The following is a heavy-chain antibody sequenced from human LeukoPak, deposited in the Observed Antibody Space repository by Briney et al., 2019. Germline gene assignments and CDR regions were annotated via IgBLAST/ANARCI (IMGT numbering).Heavy chain of an antibody. CDR3: ARASHWNQLHYFDY. J-gene: IGHJ4*02. CDR1: GGSISSYY. CDR2: IYYSGST. Sequence: SETLSLTCTVSGGSISSYYWSWIRQSPGKGLEWIGYIYYSGSTNYNPSLKGRVTISVDKSKNQFSLKLSSVTAADTAVYYCARASHWNQLHYFDYWGQGTLVTVSS. V-gene: IGHV4-59*12. D-gene: IGHD1-1*01.